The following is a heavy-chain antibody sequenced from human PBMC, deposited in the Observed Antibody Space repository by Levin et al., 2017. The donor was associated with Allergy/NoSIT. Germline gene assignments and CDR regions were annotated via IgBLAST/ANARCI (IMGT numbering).Heavy chain of an antibody. CDR2: IYRSGST. V-gene: IGHV4-4*02. J-gene: IGHJ4*02. CDR1: GGSISSNNW. CDR3: ARDYGTRYSSGWLGFDY. Sequence: SQTLSLPCAVSGGSISSNNWWSWVRQPPGKGLEWIGEIYRSGSTNYNPSLKSRVTISVDKSKNQFSLKLSSVTAADTAVYYCARDYGTRYSSGWLGFDYWGQGTLVTVSS. D-gene: IGHD6-19*01.